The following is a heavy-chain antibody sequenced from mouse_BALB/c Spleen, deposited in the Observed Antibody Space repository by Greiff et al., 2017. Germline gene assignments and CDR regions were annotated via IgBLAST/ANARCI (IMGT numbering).Heavy chain of an antibody. CDR3: ARSVYGNPAWFAY. D-gene: IGHD2-1*01. CDR1: GFSLTSYG. Sequence: VQGVESGPGLVAPSQSLSITCTVSGFSLTSYGVHWVRQPPGKGLEWLGVIWAGGSTNYNSALMSRLSISKDNSKSQVFLKMNSLQTDDTAMYYCARSVYGNPAWFAYWGQGTLVTVSA. J-gene: IGHJ3*01. CDR2: IWAGGST. V-gene: IGHV2-9*02.